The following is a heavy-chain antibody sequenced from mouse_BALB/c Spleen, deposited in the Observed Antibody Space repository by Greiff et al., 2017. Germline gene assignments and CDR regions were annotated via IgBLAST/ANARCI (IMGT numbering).Heavy chain of an antibody. CDR1: GYSFTSYW. CDR3: TRYRYDEDPFAMDY. CDR2: IYPGNSDT. J-gene: IGHJ4*01. D-gene: IGHD2-14*01. V-gene: IGHV1-5*01. Sequence: EVQVVESGTVLARPGASVKMSCKASGYSFTSYWMHWVKQRPGQGLEWIGAIYPGNSDTSYNQKFKGKAKLTAVTSASTAYMELSSLTTEDSAVYYCTRYRYDEDPFAMDYWGQGTSVTVSS.